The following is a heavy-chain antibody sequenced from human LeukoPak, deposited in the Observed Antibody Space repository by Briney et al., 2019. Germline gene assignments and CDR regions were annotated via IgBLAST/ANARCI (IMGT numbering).Heavy chain of an antibody. J-gene: IGHJ6*03. V-gene: IGHV4-61*05. D-gene: IGHD2-15*01. Sequence: KPSETLSLTCTVSGGSISSSSYYWGWIRQPPGKGLEWIGYIYYSGSTNYNPSLKSRVTISVDTSKNQFSLKLSSVTAADTAVYYCARRVVWNYYYYYMDVWAKGPRSPSP. CDR2: IYYSGST. CDR1: GGSISSSSYY. CDR3: ARRVVWNYYYYYMDV.